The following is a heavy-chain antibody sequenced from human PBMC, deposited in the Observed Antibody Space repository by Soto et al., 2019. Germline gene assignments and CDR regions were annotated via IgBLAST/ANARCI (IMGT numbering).Heavy chain of an antibody. CDR2: IKSKTDGGTT. V-gene: IGHV3-15*01. CDR3: TTSPYQYYYYGMDV. J-gene: IGHJ6*02. D-gene: IGHD2-2*01. Sequence: VGSLRLSCAASGFTFSNAWMNWVRQAPGKGLEWVGRIKSKTDGGTTDYAAPVKGRFTISRDDSKNTLYLQMNSLKTEDTAVYYCTTSPYQYYYYGMDVWGQGTTVTVSS. CDR1: GFTFSNAW.